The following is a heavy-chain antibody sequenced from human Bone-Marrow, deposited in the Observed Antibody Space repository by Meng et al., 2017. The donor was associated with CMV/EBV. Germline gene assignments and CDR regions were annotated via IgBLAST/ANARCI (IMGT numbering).Heavy chain of an antibody. CDR2: INPNSGGT. Sequence: ASVKVSCKASGYTFTGNYMHWVRQAPGQGLEWMGWINPNSGGTNYAQKFQGRVTMTRDTSISTAYMELSRLRSDDTAVYYCARGSPYYDFWSGYFNYYGMDVWGQGTTVTVSS. D-gene: IGHD3-3*01. V-gene: IGHV1-2*02. CDR3: ARGSPYYDFWSGYFNYYGMDV. CDR1: GYTFTGNY. J-gene: IGHJ6*02.